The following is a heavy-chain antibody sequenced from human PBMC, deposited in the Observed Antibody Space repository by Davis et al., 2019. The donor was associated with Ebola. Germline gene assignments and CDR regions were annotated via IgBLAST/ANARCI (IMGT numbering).Heavy chain of an antibody. CDR1: GYSISSGYY. J-gene: IGHJ4*02. CDR3: ARAVRFLEWLSAEYYFDY. D-gene: IGHD3-3*01. Sequence: MPSETLSLTCTVSGYSISSGYYWGWIRQPPGKGLEWIGYIYYSGSTNYNPSLKSRVTISVDTSKNQFSLKLSSVTAADTAVYYCARAVRFLEWLSAEYYFDYWGQGTLVTVSS. V-gene: IGHV4-38-2*02. CDR2: IYYSGST.